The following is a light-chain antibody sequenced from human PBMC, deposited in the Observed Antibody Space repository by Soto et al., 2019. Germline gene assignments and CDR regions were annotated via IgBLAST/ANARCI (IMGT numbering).Light chain of an antibody. Sequence: DIQMTQSPSSLSASVGDRVTITCLASHDIGNYLNWYQQKPGKAPTLLIYYASNLETGVSSRFSGSGSGTDFTFTISSLQPEDIATYFCQQYENLPRFIFGPGTKVDIK. CDR2: YAS. V-gene: IGKV1-33*01. CDR3: QQYENLPRFI. J-gene: IGKJ3*01. CDR1: HDIGNY.